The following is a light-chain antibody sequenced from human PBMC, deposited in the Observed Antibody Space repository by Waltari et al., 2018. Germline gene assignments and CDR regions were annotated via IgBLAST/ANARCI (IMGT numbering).Light chain of an antibody. Sequence: QSVLTQPPSVSGAPGQRVTISCTGSSSNIGAGHDVHWHQQLPGRARRLLITNNTTRPSGVPDRIAGCNSGNSASMVIAGRQAEDEAEFYCQSYDDSLSGYVFGGGTKLTVL. V-gene: IGLV1-40*01. CDR1: SSNIGAGHD. J-gene: IGLJ3*02. CDR2: NNT. CDR3: QSYDDSLSGYV.